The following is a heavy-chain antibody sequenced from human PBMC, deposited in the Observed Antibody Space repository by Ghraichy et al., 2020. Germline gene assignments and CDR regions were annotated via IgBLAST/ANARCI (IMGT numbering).Heavy chain of an antibody. CDR1: GFTFSSYA. D-gene: IGHD2-15*01. V-gene: IGHV3-23*01. CDR3: AKDGYCSGGTCYPEYFQH. CDR2: ISGSGYST. J-gene: IGHJ1*01. Sequence: GGSLRLSCAASGFTFSSYAMSWVRQAPGKGLEWVSAISGSGYSTYYADSVKGRFTFSRDNSKNTLYLQMNSLRAEDTAVYYCAKDGYCSGGTCYPEYFQHWGQGTLVTVSS.